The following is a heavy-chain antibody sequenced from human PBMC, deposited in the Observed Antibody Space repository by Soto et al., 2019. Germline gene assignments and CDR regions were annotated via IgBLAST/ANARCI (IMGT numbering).Heavy chain of an antibody. CDR3: ARFNWYFDL. V-gene: IGHV4-59*01. J-gene: IGHJ2*01. CDR1: GGSISSYY. CDR2: IYYRGST. Sequence: QVQLQESGPGLVKPSETLSLTCTVSGGSISSYYWSWIRQPPGKGLEWIGYIYYRGSTNYNSSLKSRVTIXVDTSKNQFSLKLSSVTAADTAMYYCARFNWYFDLWGRGTLVTVSS.